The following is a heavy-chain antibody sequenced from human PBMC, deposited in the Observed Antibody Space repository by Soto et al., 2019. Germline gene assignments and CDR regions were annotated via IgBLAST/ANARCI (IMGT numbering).Heavy chain of an antibody. CDR1: GFTFSHYA. CDR3: AKALRYFDWLVRPWNAMDV. J-gene: IGHJ6*02. V-gene: IGHV3-23*01. Sequence: GGSLRLSCAASGFTFSHYAMNWVRQAPGKGLEWVSAISGSGGIVYNADSVKGRFTISRDNSKNTLFLQMNSLRAEDTAVYYCAKALRYFDWLVRPWNAMDVWGQGTTVTVSS. D-gene: IGHD3-9*01. CDR2: ISGSGGIV.